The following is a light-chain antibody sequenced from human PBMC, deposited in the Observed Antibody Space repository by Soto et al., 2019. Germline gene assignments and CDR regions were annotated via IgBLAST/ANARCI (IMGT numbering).Light chain of an antibody. Sequence: QSALTQPRSVSGSPGQSVTISCTGTISDVAGYNYVSWYQHHPDKAPKLLIYGNSNRPSGVPDRFSGSKSGTSASLAITGLQAEDEADYYCQSYDSSLSGSGVFGTGTKLTVL. CDR1: ISDVAGYNY. V-gene: IGLV2-11*01. CDR3: QSYDSSLSGSGV. J-gene: IGLJ1*01. CDR2: GNS.